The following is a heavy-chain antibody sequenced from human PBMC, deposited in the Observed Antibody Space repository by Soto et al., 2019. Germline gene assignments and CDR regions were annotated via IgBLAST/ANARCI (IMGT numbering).Heavy chain of an antibody. CDR1: GYTFTSYA. D-gene: IGHD3-22*01. Sequence: ASVKVSCKASGYTFTSYAMHWVRQAPGQRLEWMGWINPGNGNTKYSQKFQGRVTITRDTSASTAYMELSSLRSDDTAVYYCARFGTYYYDSSGYYGAFDIWGQGTMVTVSS. V-gene: IGHV1-3*01. CDR3: ARFGTYYYDSSGYYGAFDI. J-gene: IGHJ3*02. CDR2: INPGNGNT.